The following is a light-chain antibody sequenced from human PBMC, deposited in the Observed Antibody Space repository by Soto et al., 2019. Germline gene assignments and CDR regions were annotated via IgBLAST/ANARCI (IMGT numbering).Light chain of an antibody. CDR1: QSINFG. V-gene: IGKV3-11*01. Sequence: EIVMTQSPATLSVSPGERATLSCRASQSINFGLAWYRQKPGQAPRLLIYGAFNRATGIPARFSGSGSGADFTLTISSLEPEDFAVYYCQQRNIWPPVTFGQGTRLEIK. J-gene: IGKJ5*01. CDR2: GAF. CDR3: QQRNIWPPVT.